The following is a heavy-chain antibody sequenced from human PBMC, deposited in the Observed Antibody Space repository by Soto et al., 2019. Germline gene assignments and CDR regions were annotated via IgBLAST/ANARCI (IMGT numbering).Heavy chain of an antibody. V-gene: IGHV1-69*13. CDR3: ARRIEAAGTLRYFAY. CDR2: IIPIFGTA. Sequence: ASVKVSCKASGGTFSSYAISWVRQAPGQGLEWMGGIIPIFGTANYAQKFQGRVTITADESTSTAYMELSSLRSEDTAVYYCARRIEAAGTLRYFAYWGQGTLVTVSS. D-gene: IGHD6-13*01. J-gene: IGHJ4*02. CDR1: GGTFSSYA.